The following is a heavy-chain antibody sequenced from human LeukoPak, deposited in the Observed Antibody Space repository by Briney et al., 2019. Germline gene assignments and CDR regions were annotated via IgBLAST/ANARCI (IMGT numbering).Heavy chain of an antibody. V-gene: IGHV4-38-2*01. Sequence: SETLSLTCAVSGYSISRGYYSGWIRQPPGKGLGWIGTIYQSGTTYYNPSLKSRVPISVDTSKNQFSLKLSSVTAADTAVYYCARQVGYYEAFDIWGQGTMVTVSS. CDR1: GYSISRGYY. D-gene: IGHD1-26*01. CDR2: IYQSGTT. J-gene: IGHJ3*02. CDR3: ARQVGYYEAFDI.